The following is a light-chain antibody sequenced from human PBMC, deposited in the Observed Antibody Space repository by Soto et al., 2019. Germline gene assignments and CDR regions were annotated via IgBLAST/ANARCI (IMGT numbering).Light chain of an antibody. Sequence: QSVLTQPASVSGSPGQSITISCTGTSSDVGTYNLVSWYEHHPGKAPKFMIYEGSKRPSGVSYRFSGSKSGNTASLTISGLQAEDEADYHFCSYAGSTIFEVFETGTKVTVL. CDR3: CSYAGSTIFEV. CDR2: EGS. V-gene: IGLV2-23*03. J-gene: IGLJ1*01. CDR1: SSDVGTYNL.